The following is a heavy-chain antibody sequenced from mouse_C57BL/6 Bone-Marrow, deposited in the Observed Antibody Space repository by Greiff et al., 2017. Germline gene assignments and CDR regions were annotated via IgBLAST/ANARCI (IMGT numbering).Heavy chain of an antibody. CDR2: IDPSDSYT. CDR1: GYTFTSYW. D-gene: IGHD1-1*01. Sequence: QVQLQQPGAELVMPGASVKLSCKASGYTFTSYWMHWVKQRPGQGLEWIGEIDPSDSYTNYNQKFKGKSTLTVDKSSSTAYMPLSSLTSEDSAVYYCAVYYGSSYGYFDVWGTGTTVTVSS. J-gene: IGHJ1*03. V-gene: IGHV1-69*01. CDR3: AVYYGSSYGYFDV.